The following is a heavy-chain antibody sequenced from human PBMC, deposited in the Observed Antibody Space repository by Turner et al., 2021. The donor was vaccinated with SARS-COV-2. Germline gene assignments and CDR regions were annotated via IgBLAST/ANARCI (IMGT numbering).Heavy chain of an antibody. CDR1: GGSISSYY. J-gene: IGHJ4*02. Sequence: QVQMQESGPGLVKPSETLSLTCTVSGGSISSYYWSWIRQPPGKGLEWIGYIYYSGSTNYDPSLKSRVTISIDTSKNQFSLKLSSVTAADTAVYYCARTDGYNYDYWGQGTLVTVSS. D-gene: IGHD5-12*01. CDR2: IYYSGST. CDR3: ARTDGYNYDY. V-gene: IGHV4-59*01.